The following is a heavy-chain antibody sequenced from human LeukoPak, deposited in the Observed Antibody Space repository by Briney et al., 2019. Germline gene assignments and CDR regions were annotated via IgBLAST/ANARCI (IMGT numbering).Heavy chain of an antibody. Sequence: SETLSLTCTVSGGSISSFYWGWIRQPPGKGLEWIGYVYYTGTTKYNPSLESRVTMSVDTSKNQFSLKLSSVTAADTAVYYCARDVDYDSSGYYYYYGMDVWGQGTTVTVSS. D-gene: IGHD3-22*01. J-gene: IGHJ6*02. CDR2: VYYTGTT. V-gene: IGHV4-59*12. CDR3: ARDVDYDSSGYYYYYGMDV. CDR1: GGSISSFY.